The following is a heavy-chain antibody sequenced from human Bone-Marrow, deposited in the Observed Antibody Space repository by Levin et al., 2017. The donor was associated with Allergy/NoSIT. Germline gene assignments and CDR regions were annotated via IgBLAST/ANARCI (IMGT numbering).Heavy chain of an antibody. J-gene: IGHJ3*02. D-gene: IGHD3-9*01. V-gene: IGHV3-48*01. CDR3: AREVPLRYFDSGAFDI. CDR1: GFTFSSYS. CDR2: ISSSSSTI. Sequence: GGSLRLSCAASGFTFSSYSMNWVRQAPGKGLEWVSYISSSSSTIYYADSVKGRFTISRDNAKNSLYLQMNSLRAEDTAVYYCAREVPLRYFDSGAFDIWGQGTMVTVSS.